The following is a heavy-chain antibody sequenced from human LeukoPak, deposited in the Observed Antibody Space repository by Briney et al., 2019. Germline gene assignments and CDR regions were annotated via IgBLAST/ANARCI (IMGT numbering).Heavy chain of an antibody. CDR2: ISSSGSTI. CDR1: GFTSSDYY. J-gene: IGHJ3*02. V-gene: IGHV3-11*01. D-gene: IGHD3-9*01. CDR3: ARAGVLRYFEDAFDI. Sequence: KTGGSLRLSCAPSGFTSSDYYMSWIRQAPGKGLEWVSYISSSGSTIYYADSVKGRFTISRDNAKNSLYLQMNSLRAEDTAVYYCARAGVLRYFEDAFDIWGQGTMVTVSS.